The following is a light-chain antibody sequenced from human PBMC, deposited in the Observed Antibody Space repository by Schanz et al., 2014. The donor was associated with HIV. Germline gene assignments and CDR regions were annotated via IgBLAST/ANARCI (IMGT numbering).Light chain of an antibody. Sequence: QSVLTQPPSASGTPGQRVTISCSGSSSNIGSNTVNWYQQLPGTAPKLLIYSNNQRPSGVPDRFSGSKSGTSASLAISGLRPEDEADYYCATWDDSLSGVVFGGGTKLTVL. J-gene: IGLJ3*02. CDR2: SNN. V-gene: IGLV1-44*01. CDR1: SSNIGSNT. CDR3: ATWDDSLSGVV.